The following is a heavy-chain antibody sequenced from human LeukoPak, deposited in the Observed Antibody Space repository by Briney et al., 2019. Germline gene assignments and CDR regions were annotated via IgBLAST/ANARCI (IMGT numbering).Heavy chain of an antibody. Sequence: SETLSLTCTVSGGSISSSTYYWGWIRQSPGRGLDWIGSMYYTGSPYYNPSLKSRVTISVDPSKKKFSLKLTSVTAADTAVCYCARQPRDGHNPRPYYFGYWGQGILITVSS. V-gene: IGHV4-39*01. D-gene: IGHD5-24*01. CDR2: MYYTGSP. CDR3: ARQPRDGHNPRPYYFGY. CDR1: GGSISSSTYY. J-gene: IGHJ4*02.